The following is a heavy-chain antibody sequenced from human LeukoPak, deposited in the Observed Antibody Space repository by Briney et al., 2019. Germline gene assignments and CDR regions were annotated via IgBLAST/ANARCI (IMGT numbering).Heavy chain of an antibody. D-gene: IGHD6-19*01. Sequence: GESLKISCKASGYTFATYWIGWVRQLPGKGLEWMGITYPHDSDTRYSPPFQGQVTISADKSISTAYLQWSSLKASDTAMYYCARYLGFSSGWYPDYWGQGTLVTVSP. CDR1: GYTFATYW. CDR2: TYPHDSDT. CDR3: ARYLGFSSGWYPDY. J-gene: IGHJ4*02. V-gene: IGHV5-51*01.